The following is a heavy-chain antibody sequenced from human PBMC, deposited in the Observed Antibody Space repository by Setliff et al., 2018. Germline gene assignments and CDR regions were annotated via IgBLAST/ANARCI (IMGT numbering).Heavy chain of an antibody. D-gene: IGHD3-22*01. V-gene: IGHV1-8*01. Sequence: VASVKVSCKASGYTFTSHDINWVRQATGQGLEWMGWMNPNSDNTGYAEKFQGRVTITADTSTDTAYMELSSLRSEDTAVYYCATGNVYYSAPRGDGMDVWGQGTTVTVSS. J-gene: IGHJ6*02. CDR2: MNPNSDNT. CDR1: GYTFTSHD. CDR3: ATGNVYYSAPRGDGMDV.